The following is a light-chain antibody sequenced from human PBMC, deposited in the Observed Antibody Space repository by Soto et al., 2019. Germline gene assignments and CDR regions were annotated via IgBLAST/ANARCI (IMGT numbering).Light chain of an antibody. J-gene: IGKJ4*01. CDR1: QSVGSN. CDR3: QQYNNWPPVT. Sequence: EIVMTQSPATLSVSPGERATLSCRASQSVGSNLAWYQQNPGQAPRLLIYGASTRATGIPARFSGSGSGTDFPLTISSLQSEDFAVYYCQQYNNWPPVTFGGGTKVEIK. V-gene: IGKV3D-15*01. CDR2: GAS.